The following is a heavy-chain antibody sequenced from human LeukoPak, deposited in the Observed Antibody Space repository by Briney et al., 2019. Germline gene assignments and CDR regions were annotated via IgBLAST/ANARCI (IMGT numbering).Heavy chain of an antibody. Sequence: GGSLRLSSAASAFTFSAYSIHWVRQAPGKGLEWFSSISSTSRFIFYADSVKGRFTTSRDNADNSLYLQMNSLRAEDTAVYYCATPRTYYCSETSCYFDHWGQGTLVTVSS. CDR3: ATPRTYYCSETSCYFDH. D-gene: IGHD2-15*01. J-gene: IGHJ4*03. CDR2: ISSTSRFI. CDR1: AFTFSAYS. V-gene: IGHV3-21*01.